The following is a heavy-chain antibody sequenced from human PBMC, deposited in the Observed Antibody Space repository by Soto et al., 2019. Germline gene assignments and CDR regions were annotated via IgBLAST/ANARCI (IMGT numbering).Heavy chain of an antibody. V-gene: IGHV4-31*02. CDR2: IYYSGVT. Sequence: WTWIRQHPGTGLEWIGFIYYSGVTYYNPSLKSRVTMSVDTSKNQFSLNLSSVTAADTAVYYCARDLRGRGSGRFDPWGQGTLVTVSS. CDR3: ARDLRGRGSGRFDP. D-gene: IGHD3-10*01. J-gene: IGHJ5*02.